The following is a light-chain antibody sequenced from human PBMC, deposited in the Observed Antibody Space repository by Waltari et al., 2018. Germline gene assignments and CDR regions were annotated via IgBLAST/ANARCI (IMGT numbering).Light chain of an antibody. V-gene: IGKV3-15*01. CDR1: QSVDYK. CDR3: QQLNSYPWT. J-gene: IGKJ1*01. Sequence: EVVMTQSPATLSVSPGERATLFCRTSQSVDYKLAWYQHKPGQAPRLLIYDISTRIPGIPARFSGGGSGTLFTLTISSLQSEDFAVYYCQQLNSYPWTFGQGTKVEIK. CDR2: DIS.